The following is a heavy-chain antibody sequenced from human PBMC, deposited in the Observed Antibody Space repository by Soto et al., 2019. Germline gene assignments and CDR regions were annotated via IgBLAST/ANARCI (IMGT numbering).Heavy chain of an antibody. CDR3: ARDQVVEIFGVVNNWFDP. Sequence: SVKVSCKASGGTFSSYAISWVRQAPGQGLEWMGGIIPIFGTANYAQKFQGRVTITADESTSTAYMELSSLRSEDTAVYYCARDQVVEIFGVVNNWFDPWGQGTLVTVSS. CDR1: GGTFSSYA. J-gene: IGHJ5*02. V-gene: IGHV1-69*13. D-gene: IGHD3-3*01. CDR2: IIPIFGTA.